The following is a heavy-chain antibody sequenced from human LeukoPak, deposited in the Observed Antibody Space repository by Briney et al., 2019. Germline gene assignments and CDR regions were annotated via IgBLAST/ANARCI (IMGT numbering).Heavy chain of an antibody. D-gene: IGHD6-25*01. CDR2: ISGDGSNT. CDR1: GCTFSSYW. V-gene: IGHV3-74*01. J-gene: IGHJ3*02. CDR3: ASAAADTRNAFDI. Sequence: PGGSLRLSCAASGCTFSSYWIHWVRQPHGKGLVWVSRISGDGSNTNYADSVKGRFTISRDNAKHTLYLQMDSLRAEDTAVYFCASAAADTRNAFDIWGRGTTVTVSS.